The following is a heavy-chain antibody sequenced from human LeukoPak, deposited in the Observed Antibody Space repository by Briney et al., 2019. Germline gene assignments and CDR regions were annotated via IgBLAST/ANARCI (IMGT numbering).Heavy chain of an antibody. CDR3: VQESSSLLRSYLDF. J-gene: IGHJ4*02. Sequence: PGGSQRLSCVASGFTFSNFGMSWVRQAPGKGLEWVSGISDSGGRTYYADSVKGRFSISRDNSKNTLYLQLNSLRAEDTAVYYCVQESSSLLRSYLDFWGQGTLVTVSS. CDR1: GFTFSNFG. D-gene: IGHD2-15*01. V-gene: IGHV3-23*01. CDR2: ISDSGGRT.